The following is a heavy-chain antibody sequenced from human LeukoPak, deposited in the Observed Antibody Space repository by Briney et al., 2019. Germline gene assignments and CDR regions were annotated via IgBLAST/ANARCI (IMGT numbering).Heavy chain of an antibody. D-gene: IGHD3-22*01. CDR2: INPNSGGT. V-gene: IGHV1-2*02. CDR3: ARDQAYDSSGYYFFDY. Sequence: ASVKVSCKASGYTFTDYYMHWVRQAPGQGLEWMGWINPNSGGTNNPQKFQGRVTMTRDTSISTAYMELSRLRSDDTAVYYCARDQAYDSSGYYFFDYWGQGTLVTVSS. CDR1: GYTFTDYY. J-gene: IGHJ4*02.